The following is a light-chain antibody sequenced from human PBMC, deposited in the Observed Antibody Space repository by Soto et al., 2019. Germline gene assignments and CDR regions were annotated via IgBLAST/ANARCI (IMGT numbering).Light chain of an antibody. Sequence: EVVLTQSPGTLSLSPGERATLSCRASQSLSGNYVAWYQQKPGQAPRRLIYGASNRATGIPDRFAGSGSGTDFSLTVSRLEPEDFAVYYWQQHGSSPTFGQGTKVEIK. CDR2: GAS. J-gene: IGKJ1*01. CDR3: QQHGSSPT. V-gene: IGKV3-20*01. CDR1: QSLSGNY.